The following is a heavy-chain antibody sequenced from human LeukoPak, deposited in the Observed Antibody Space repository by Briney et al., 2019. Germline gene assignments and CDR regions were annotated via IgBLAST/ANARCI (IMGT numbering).Heavy chain of an antibody. Sequence: ASVKVSCKASGYTFTSYAMNWVRQAPGQGLEWMGWINPNSGGTNYAQKFQGRVTMTRDTSISTAYMDLSRLRSDDTAVYYCARGGRYCSTTSCLGEGYHFDYWGQGTLVTVSS. CDR2: INPNSGGT. V-gene: IGHV1-2*02. J-gene: IGHJ4*02. CDR1: GYTFTSYA. D-gene: IGHD2-2*01. CDR3: ARGGRYCSTTSCLGEGYHFDY.